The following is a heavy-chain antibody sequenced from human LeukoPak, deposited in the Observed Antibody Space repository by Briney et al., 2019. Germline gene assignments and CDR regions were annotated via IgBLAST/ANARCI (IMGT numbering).Heavy chain of an antibody. J-gene: IGHJ4*02. Sequence: GASVKVSPKASGYTFTSYDINWVRQATGQGLEWMGWMNPNRGNTGYAQKFQGRVTMTRNTSISTAYMELSSLRSEDTAVYYCAREAGHSGGSYFDYWGQGTLVTVSS. D-gene: IGHD1-26*01. V-gene: IGHV1-8*01. CDR2: MNPNRGNT. CDR1: GYTFTSYD. CDR3: AREAGHSGGSYFDY.